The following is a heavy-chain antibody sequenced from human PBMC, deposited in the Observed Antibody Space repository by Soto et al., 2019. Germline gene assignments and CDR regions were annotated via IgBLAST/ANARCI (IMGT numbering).Heavy chain of an antibody. J-gene: IGHJ6*02. CDR3: ARRGRDGYYYVMEV. CDR2: IFPGDSDT. D-gene: IGHD3-16*01. V-gene: IGHV5-51*01. Sequence: EVQLVQSGAEVKKPGESLKISCKASGYSFTSYWIGWVRQMPGKGLEWMGIIFPGDSDTTYSPSFQGQVTISADKSTSTAYLEWTSLKASDTAMYFCARRGRDGYYYVMEVWGQGTTVTVSS. CDR1: GYSFTSYW.